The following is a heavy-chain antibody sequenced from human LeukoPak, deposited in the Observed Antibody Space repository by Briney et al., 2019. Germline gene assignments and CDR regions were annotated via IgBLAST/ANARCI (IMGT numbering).Heavy chain of an antibody. CDR3: ARVAVAVATRLGDMDV. CDR2: ISAYNGNT. CDR1: GGTFSSYA. Sequence: GASVKVSCKASGGTFSSYAISWVRQAPGQGLEWMGWISAYNGNTNYAQKLQGRVTMTTDTSTSTAYMELRSLRSDDTAVYYCARVAVAVATRLGDMDVWGKGTTVTVSS. D-gene: IGHD6-19*01. V-gene: IGHV1-18*01. J-gene: IGHJ6*04.